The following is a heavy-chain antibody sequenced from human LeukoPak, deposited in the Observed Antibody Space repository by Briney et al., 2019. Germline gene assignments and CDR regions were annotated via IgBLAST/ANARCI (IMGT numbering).Heavy chain of an antibody. D-gene: IGHD2-2*02. CDR3: AKARPAAIRGYYFDY. CDR2: ISGSGGST. V-gene: IGHV3-23*01. J-gene: IGHJ4*02. Sequence: GGSLRLSCAASGFTFSSYAMSWVRQAPGKGLEWVSAISGSGGSTYYADSVKGRFTISRDNSKNTLYLQMNSLRAEDTAVYYCAKARPAAIRGYYFDYWGQGTLVTVTS. CDR1: GFTFSSYA.